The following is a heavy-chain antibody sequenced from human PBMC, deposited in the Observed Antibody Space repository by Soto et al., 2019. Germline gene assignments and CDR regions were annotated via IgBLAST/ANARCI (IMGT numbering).Heavy chain of an antibody. D-gene: IGHD1-1*01. J-gene: IGHJ6*02. CDR3: VRQGIGNLHGLVDV. Sequence: QVQLQQSGPGLVKPSETLSLTCSVSSGPSSSHNWGWIRQPPGRGLEWIGYVYSTGGTSYNPSLESRVTIQAAPSTNPVSLTLTSVTAADTAVYYCVRQGIGNLHGLVDVWGQGTTVRVSS. CDR2: VYSTGGT. CDR1: SGPSSSHN. V-gene: IGHV4-59*08.